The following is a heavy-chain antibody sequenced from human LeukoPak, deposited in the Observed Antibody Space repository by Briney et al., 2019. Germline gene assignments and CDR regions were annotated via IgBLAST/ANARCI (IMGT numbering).Heavy chain of an antibody. Sequence: SVKVSCKASGFTFTSSAVQWVRQTRGQRLEWIGWIVVGSGNTNYAQKFQGRVTITRDMSTSTAYMELSSLRSEDTAVYYCAAAGIVGATSDYWGQGTLVTVSS. J-gene: IGHJ4*02. CDR3: AAAGIVGATSDY. D-gene: IGHD1-26*01. CDR2: IVVGSGNT. CDR1: GFTFTSSA. V-gene: IGHV1-58*01.